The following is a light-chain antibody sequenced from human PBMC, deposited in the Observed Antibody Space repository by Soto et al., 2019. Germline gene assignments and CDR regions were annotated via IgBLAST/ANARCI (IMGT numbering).Light chain of an antibody. V-gene: IGKV1-39*01. CDR3: QETFTTPYP. CDR2: AAS. Sequence: GGRVTITCRARQGISRYLNWYQQKPGKAPKVLIYAASNLESGVPSRFSGSGSGTDFSLTISSLQAGDFATYFCQETFTTPYPFGQGT. CDR1: QGISRY. J-gene: IGKJ2*01.